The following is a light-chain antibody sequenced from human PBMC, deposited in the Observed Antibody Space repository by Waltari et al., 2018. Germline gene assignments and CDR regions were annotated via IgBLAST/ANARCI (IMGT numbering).Light chain of an antibody. Sequence: IVMTQSQDSLAVSLCERATLNCTSSQSILYNSNDKNYLAWYQQKPGQPPKLLIYWASTRESGVPDRFRGNGSGTDFTLTISSLQAEDVAVYYCQQYYSRRTFGQGTKVEI. V-gene: IGKV4-1*01. CDR1: QSILYNSNDKNY. CDR2: WAS. J-gene: IGKJ1*01. CDR3: QQYYSRRT.